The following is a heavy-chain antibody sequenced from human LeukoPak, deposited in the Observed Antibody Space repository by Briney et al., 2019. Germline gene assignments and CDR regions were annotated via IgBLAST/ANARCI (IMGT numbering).Heavy chain of an antibody. D-gene: IGHD2-2*01. CDR3: ARLGGTSPRDYYYYGMDV. J-gene: IGHJ6*02. CDR2: IGSNGGST. Sequence: GGSLRLSCAASGFTFSSYAMHWVRQAPGKGLEYVSAIGSNGGSTYYANSVKGRFTISRDNSKNTLYLQMGSLRAEDMAVYYCARLGGTSPRDYYYYGMDVWGQGTTVTVSS. CDR1: GFTFSSYA. V-gene: IGHV3-64*01.